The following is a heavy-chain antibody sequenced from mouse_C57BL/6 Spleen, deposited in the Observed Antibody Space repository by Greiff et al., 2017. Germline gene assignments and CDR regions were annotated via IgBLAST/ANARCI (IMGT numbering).Heavy chain of an antibody. Sequence: QVHVKQSGPELVKPGASVKLSCKASGYTFTSYDINWVKQRPGQGLEWIGWIYPRDGSTKYNEKFKGKATLTVDTSSSTAYMELHSLTSEDSAVYFCARGGTAYYFDYWGQGTTLTVSS. CDR2: IYPRDGST. CDR3: ARGGTAYYFDY. J-gene: IGHJ2*01. V-gene: IGHV1-85*01. CDR1: GYTFTSYD. D-gene: IGHD4-1*01.